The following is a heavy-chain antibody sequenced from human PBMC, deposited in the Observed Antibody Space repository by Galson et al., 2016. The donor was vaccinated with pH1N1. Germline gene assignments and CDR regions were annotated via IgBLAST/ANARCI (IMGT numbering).Heavy chain of an antibody. CDR3: IRDLGRLRDF. J-gene: IGHJ4*02. D-gene: IGHD7-27*01. CDR1: GYIFTRDY. Sequence: SVKVSCKASGYIFTRDYFHWVRQAPGQGLEWMGVIDPSNGGTTFAQKFQGLVPMTRDTSTSKVYMEGSGLKSDDTAVYYCIRDLGRLRDFWGQGTLVTVSS. V-gene: IGHV1-46*03. CDR2: IDPSNGGT.